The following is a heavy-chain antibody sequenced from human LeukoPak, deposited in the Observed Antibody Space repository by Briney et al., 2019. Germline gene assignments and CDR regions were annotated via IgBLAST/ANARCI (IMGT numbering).Heavy chain of an antibody. CDR2: ISSSSSTI. V-gene: IGHV3-48*01. CDR1: GFTFSSYS. CDR3: ARLSPYGGGNNWFDP. J-gene: IGHJ5*02. Sequence: PGGSLRLSCAASGFTFSSYSMNWVRQAPGKGLEWVSYISSSSSTIYYADSVKGRFTISRDNSKNTLYLQMNSLRAEDTAVYYCARLSPYGGGNNWFDPWGQGTLVTVSS. D-gene: IGHD4-17*01.